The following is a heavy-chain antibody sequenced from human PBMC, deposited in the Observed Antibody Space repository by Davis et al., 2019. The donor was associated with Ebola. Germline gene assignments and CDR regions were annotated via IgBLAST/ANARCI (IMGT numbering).Heavy chain of an antibody. CDR3: AKEYCPNSGPYCTYFEV. CDR2: MSYHGSHT. J-gene: IGHJ4*02. CDR1: AFNFGTYG. D-gene: IGHD3-10*01. V-gene: IGHV3-30*18. Sequence: PGGSLRLSCAAFAFNFGTYGMHWVRQAPGKGLEWVASMSYHGSHTSYIDSVRGRFTISRDNSKNTLYLQMNNLRTEDTAVYFCAKEYCPNSGPYCTYFEVWGQGTQVTVSS.